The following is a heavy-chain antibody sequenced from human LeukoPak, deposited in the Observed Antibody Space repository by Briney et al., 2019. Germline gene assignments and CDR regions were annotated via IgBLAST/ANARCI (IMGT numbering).Heavy chain of an antibody. D-gene: IGHD3-10*01. CDR1: GGSISSYY. CDR3: ARAEWYYYGSGSYYGMDV. J-gene: IGHJ6*02. V-gene: IGHV4-59*12. CDR2: IYYSGST. Sequence: SETLSLTCTVSGGSISSYYWSWIRQPPGKGLEWIGYIYYSGSTNYNPSLKSRVTISVDTSKNQFSLKLSSVTAADTAVYYCARAEWYYYGSGSYYGMDVWGQGTTVTVSS.